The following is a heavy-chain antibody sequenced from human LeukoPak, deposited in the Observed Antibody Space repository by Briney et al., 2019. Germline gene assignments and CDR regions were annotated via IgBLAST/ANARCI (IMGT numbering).Heavy chain of an antibody. CDR3: ARARITMVRGVISEPMDV. D-gene: IGHD3-10*01. J-gene: IGHJ6*02. CDR1: GFTFSSYS. Sequence: GGSLRLSCAASGFTFSSYSMNWVRQAPGKGLEWVSSISSSSSYIYYADSVKGRFTISRDNAKNSLYLQMNSLRAEDTAVYYCARARITMVRGVISEPMDVWGQGTTVTVSS. CDR2: ISSSSSYI. V-gene: IGHV3-21*01.